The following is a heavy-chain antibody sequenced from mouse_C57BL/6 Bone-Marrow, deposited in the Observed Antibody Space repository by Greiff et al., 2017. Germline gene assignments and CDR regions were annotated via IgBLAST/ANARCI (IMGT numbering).Heavy chain of an antibody. D-gene: IGHD5-5*01. CDR1: GFTFSSYG. CDR3: ARRYLWYFDV. Sequence: EVMLVESGGDLVKPGGSLKLSCAASGFTFSSYGMSWVRQTPDKRLEWVATISSGGSYTYYPDSVKGRFTISRDNAKNTLYLQMSSLKSEDTAMXYCARRYLWYFDVWGTGTTVTVSS. V-gene: IGHV5-6*02. CDR2: ISSGGSYT. J-gene: IGHJ1*03.